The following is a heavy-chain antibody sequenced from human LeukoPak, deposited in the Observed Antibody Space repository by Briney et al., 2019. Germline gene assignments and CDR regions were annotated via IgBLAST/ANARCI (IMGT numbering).Heavy chain of an antibody. CDR1: GFTFSSYW. D-gene: IGHD3-9*01. J-gene: IGHJ6*02. V-gene: IGHV3-74*01. CDR3: TRDLMDYDVSTGLHHYYMDV. CDR2: INGDGRNI. Sequence: GGSLRLSCVASGFTFSSYWMRWVRQDPRKGLVWVSRINGDGRNINYADSVRGRFTISRDNAKNILYLQMNTLRVEDTAVYYCTRDLMDYDVSTGLHHYYMDVWGQGTTVTVSS.